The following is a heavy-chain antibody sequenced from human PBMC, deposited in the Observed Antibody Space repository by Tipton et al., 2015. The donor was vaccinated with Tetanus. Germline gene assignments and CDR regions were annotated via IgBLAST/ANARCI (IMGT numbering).Heavy chain of an antibody. CDR1: GYTFTGYY. J-gene: IGHJ6*02. V-gene: IGHV1-2*02. CDR2: IDPNSGGT. CDR3: ARDRGDYIYYGMDV. Sequence: QMQLVQSGAKVKKPGASVKVSCKASGYTFTGYYIYWVRQAPGQGLEWMGWIDPNSGGTVYAQKFQGRVTMTRDTSISTAYMELRSLRSDDTAVYYCARDRGDYIYYGMDVWGPGTTVTVS. D-gene: IGHD3-22*01.